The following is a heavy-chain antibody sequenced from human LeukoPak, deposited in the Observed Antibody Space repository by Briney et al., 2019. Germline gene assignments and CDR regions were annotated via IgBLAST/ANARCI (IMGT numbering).Heavy chain of an antibody. CDR1: GFTFSNFD. CDR3: SRGGAPAGYAYDV. CDR2: IGTAGDT. V-gene: IGHV3-13*01. D-gene: IGHD6-13*01. J-gene: IGHJ3*01. Sequence: GGSLRLSCATSGFTFSNFDLHWVRQATGEGLEWVSAIGTAGDTYYPDSVKGPFTISRDNAKNSFYLQMNNLRVGDTAVYYCSRGGAPAGYAYDVWGHGTVVTVSS.